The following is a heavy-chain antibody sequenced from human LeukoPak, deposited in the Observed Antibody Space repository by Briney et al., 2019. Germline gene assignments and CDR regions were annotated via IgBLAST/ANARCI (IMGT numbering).Heavy chain of an antibody. Sequence: PGESLKISCKGSGYRFTSYWITWVRQMPGKGLGWMGIIYPSDSDTTYSPSFQGQVTISADKSISTAYLQWNSLKASDTAVYYCARQTTTTTYDSWGQGTLVTVSS. V-gene: IGHV5-51*01. CDR2: IYPSDSDT. J-gene: IGHJ4*02. D-gene: IGHD4-11*01. CDR1: GYRFTSYW. CDR3: ARQTTTTTYDS.